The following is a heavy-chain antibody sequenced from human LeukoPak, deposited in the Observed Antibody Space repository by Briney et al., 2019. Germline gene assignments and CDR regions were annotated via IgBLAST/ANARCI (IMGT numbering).Heavy chain of an antibody. J-gene: IGHJ6*03. Sequence: SETLSLTCTVSGVSISSYYWSWIRQPAGKGLEWIGRIYTSGSTNYNPSLKSRVTMSVDTSKNQFSLKLSSVTAADTAVYYCARDPTTRLGRVVPAAHYMDVWGKGTTVTVSS. D-gene: IGHD2-2*01. CDR2: IYTSGST. CDR1: GVSISSYY. V-gene: IGHV4-4*07. CDR3: ARDPTTRLGRVVPAAHYMDV.